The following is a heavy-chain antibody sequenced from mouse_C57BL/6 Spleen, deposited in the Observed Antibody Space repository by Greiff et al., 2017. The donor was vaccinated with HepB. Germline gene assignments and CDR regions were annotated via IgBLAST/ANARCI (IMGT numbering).Heavy chain of an antibody. CDR3: ARKDLATGAMDY. D-gene: IGHD1-1*01. CDR2: IWSGGST. Sequence: VKVVESGPGLVQPSQSLSITCTVSGFSLTSYGVHWVRQSPGKGLEWLGVIWSGGSTDYNAAFISRLSISKDNSKSQVFFKMNSLQADDTAIYYCARKDLATGAMDYWGQGTSVTVSS. J-gene: IGHJ4*01. V-gene: IGHV2-2*01. CDR1: GFSLTSYG.